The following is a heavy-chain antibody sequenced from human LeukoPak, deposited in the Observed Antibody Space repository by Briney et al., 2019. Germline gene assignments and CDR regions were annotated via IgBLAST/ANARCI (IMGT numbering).Heavy chain of an antibody. CDR1: GGSFSGYY. CDR3: ARGRRKIDY. CDR2: INHGGST. Sequence: PSETLSLTCAVYGGSFSGYYWSWIRQPPGKGLEWIGEINHGGSTNYNPSLKSRVTISVDTSKNQFSLKLSSVTAADTAVYYCARGRRKIDYWGQGTLVTVSS. V-gene: IGHV4-34*01. J-gene: IGHJ4*02.